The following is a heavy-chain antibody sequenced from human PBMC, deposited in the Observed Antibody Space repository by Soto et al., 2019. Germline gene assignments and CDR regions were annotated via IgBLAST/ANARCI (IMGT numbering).Heavy chain of an antibody. Sequence: QVQLVQSGAEVKKPGSSVKVSCKASGGTFSSYAISWVRQAPGQGLEWMGGIIPIFGTANYAQKFQGRVTITADESTSTDYMERRILGSEDTAVDYCASLKWGGYIYGYGSYYGMDVLGQVTTVTVSS. J-gene: IGHJ6*02. CDR2: IIPIFGTA. D-gene: IGHD5-18*01. CDR3: ASLKWGGYIYGYGSYYGMDV. CDR1: GGTFSSYA. V-gene: IGHV1-69*01.